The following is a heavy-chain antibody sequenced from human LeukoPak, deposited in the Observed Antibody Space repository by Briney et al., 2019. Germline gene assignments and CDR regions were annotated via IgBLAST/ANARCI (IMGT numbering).Heavy chain of an antibody. Sequence: PGGSLRLSCAASGFTFSSYWMHWVRQAPGKGLVWVSRINGDGSSTIYADSVKGRLTISRDNAKNTLFLQMNSLRAEDTAVYYCARWWLRSGDYWGQGTLVTVSS. J-gene: IGHJ4*02. D-gene: IGHD5-12*01. CDR2: INGDGSST. V-gene: IGHV3-74*01. CDR3: ARWWLRSGDY. CDR1: GFTFSSYW.